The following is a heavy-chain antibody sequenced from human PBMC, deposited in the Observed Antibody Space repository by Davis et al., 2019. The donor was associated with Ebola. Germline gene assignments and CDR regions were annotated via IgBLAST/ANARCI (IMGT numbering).Heavy chain of an antibody. CDR2: INPRGGST. V-gene: IGHV1-46*01. CDR3: ARVARRTLLWFGGGMDV. J-gene: IGHJ6*04. D-gene: IGHD3-10*01. CDR1: GYTLTSHY. Sequence: AASVKVSCKASGYTLTSHYMHWVRQAPGQGLEWMGIINPRGGSTSYAQKFQGRVTITADKSTSTAYMELRSLRSDDTAVYYCARVARRTLLWFGGGMDVWGKGTTVTVSS.